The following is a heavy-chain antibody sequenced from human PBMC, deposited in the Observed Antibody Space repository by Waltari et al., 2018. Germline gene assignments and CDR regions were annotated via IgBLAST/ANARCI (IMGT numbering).Heavy chain of an antibody. CDR1: GFTFSSYS. D-gene: IGHD2-15*01. V-gene: IGHV3-48*01. CDR3: ARGGWDAFDI. Sequence: EVQLVESGGGLVQPGGSLRLSCAASGFTFSSYSMNWVRQAPGKGLEWVSYISRRSSTIYYGDSVKGRVTISRDNSKNTLYLQMNSLRAEDTAVYYCARGGWDAFDIWGQGTMVTVSS. J-gene: IGHJ3*02. CDR2: ISRRSSTI.